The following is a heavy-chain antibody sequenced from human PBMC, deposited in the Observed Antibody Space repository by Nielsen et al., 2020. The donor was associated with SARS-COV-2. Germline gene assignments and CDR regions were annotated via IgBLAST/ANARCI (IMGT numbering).Heavy chain of an antibody. CDR2: ITHDGSYR. CDR3: AKIATVKTIYYSDLDV. Sequence: GGSLRLSCAASGFTFSTYGMHWVRQAPGKGLEWVAVITHDGSYRYYADSVKARFTTSRDNPQNTLYLQMNSLSAEDTAHYFCAKIATVKTIYYSDLDVWGQGTTVAVSS. CDR1: GFTFSTYG. J-gene: IGHJ6*02. V-gene: IGHV3-30*18. D-gene: IGHD4-17*01.